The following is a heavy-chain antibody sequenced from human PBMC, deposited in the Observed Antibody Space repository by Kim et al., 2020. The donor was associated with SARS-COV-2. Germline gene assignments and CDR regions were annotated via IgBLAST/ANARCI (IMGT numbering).Heavy chain of an antibody. D-gene: IGHD3-10*01. CDR3: ARGRGPAAHFGGYYFYMDV. CDR2: FSTGGNT. J-gene: IGHJ6*03. CDR1: GFTVSSVY. V-gene: IGHV3-66*01. Sequence: GGSLRLSCAASGFTVSSVYMNWVRQAPGKGLEWVSLFSTGGNTYYADSVKGRFTISSDSSNNTVYLQMNSLRAEDSAVYYCARGRGPAAHFGGYYFYMDVWGKGTTVTVSS.